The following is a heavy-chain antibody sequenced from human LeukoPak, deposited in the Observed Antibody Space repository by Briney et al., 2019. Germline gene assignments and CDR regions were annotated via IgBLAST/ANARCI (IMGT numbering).Heavy chain of an antibody. V-gene: IGHV4-34*01. D-gene: IGHD1-26*01. CDR2: INHSGST. J-gene: IGHJ3*02. Sequence: SETLSLTCAVYGGSFSGYYWSWIRQPPGKGLEWIGEINHSGSTNYNPSLKSRVTISVDTSKNQFSLKLSSVTAADTAVYYCARDVVGATGGAFDIWGQGTMVTVSS. CDR1: GGSFSGYY. CDR3: ARDVVGATGGAFDI.